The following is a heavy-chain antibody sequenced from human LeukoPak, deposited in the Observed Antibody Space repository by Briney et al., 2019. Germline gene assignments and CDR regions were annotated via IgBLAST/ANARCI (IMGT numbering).Heavy chain of an antibody. CDR1: GFTLSRYW. Sequence: PGGSLRLSCAASGFTLSRYWMSWVRQAPGKGLEWVANIKQDGSEMYYVDSVKGRFTISRDNAKNSLYLQMNSLRAEETALYYCARGEVTAAGGLSIDYWGQGTLVTVSS. J-gene: IGHJ4*02. V-gene: IGHV3-7*01. CDR2: IKQDGSEM. D-gene: IGHD6-13*01. CDR3: ARGEVTAAGGLSIDY.